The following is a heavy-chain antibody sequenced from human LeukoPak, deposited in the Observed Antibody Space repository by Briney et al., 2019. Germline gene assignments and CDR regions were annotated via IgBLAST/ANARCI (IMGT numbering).Heavy chain of an antibody. J-gene: IGHJ4*02. CDR1: GGSISSSSHY. CDR3: ARSLLRPYYFDY. Sequence: SETLSLTCTVSGGSISSSSHYWGWIRQPPGMGLEWIGSIYYSGSTAYNPSLESRVTISVDTSKNQFSLRLTSVTAADTAMYYCARSLLRPYYFDYWGQGTLVTVSS. V-gene: IGHV4-39*07. D-gene: IGHD3-22*01. CDR2: IYYSGST.